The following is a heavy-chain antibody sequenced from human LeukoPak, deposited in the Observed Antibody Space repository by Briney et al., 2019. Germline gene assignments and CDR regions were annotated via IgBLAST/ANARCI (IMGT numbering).Heavy chain of an antibody. D-gene: IGHD6-19*01. Sequence: GGSLRLSCAASAFXFSSHSITWVRQAPGKGLEWVSSISSSGRNVYYADSVKGRFTISRDNAKNSLYLQMSSLRVEDTAQYFCARDQGVAVAVYYFDYWGQGALVTVSS. CDR1: AFXFSSHS. CDR2: ISSSGRNV. V-gene: IGHV3-21*01. CDR3: ARDQGVAVAVYYFDY. J-gene: IGHJ4*02.